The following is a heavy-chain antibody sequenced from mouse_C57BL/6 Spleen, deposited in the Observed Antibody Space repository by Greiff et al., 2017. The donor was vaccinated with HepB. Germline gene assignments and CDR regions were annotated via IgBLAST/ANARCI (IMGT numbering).Heavy chain of an antibody. J-gene: IGHJ2*01. CDR1: GYTFTSYG. V-gene: IGHV1-81*01. CDR2: IYPRSGNT. CDR3: AREDGGYYAVDY. D-gene: IGHD2-3*01. Sequence: VKLMESGAELARPGASVKLSCKASGYTFTSYGISWVKQRTGQGLEWIGEIYPRSGNTYYNEKFKGKAPLTADKSSSTAYMDLRSLKSEDSAVYFWAREDGGYYAVDYWGQGTTLTVSS.